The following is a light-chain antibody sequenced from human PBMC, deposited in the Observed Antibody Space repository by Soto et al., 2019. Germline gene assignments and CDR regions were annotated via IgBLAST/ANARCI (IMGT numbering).Light chain of an antibody. J-gene: IGLJ1*01. CDR3: SSYTSSSTYV. V-gene: IGLV2-14*01. CDR1: SSDVGAYDY. CDR2: EVS. Sequence: QSALTQPASVSGSPGQSITISCTGTSSDVGAYDYVSWYQQYPGKTPKVMISEVSNRPSGVSNRFSGSKSGNTASLTISGLQAEDEAYDYCSSYTSSSTYVFGTGTKLTVL.